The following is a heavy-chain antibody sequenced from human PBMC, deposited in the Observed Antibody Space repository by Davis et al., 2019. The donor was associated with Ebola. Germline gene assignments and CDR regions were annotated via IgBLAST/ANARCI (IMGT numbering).Heavy chain of an antibody. Sequence: SVKVSCKASGGTFSSYAISWVRQAPGQGLEWMGGIIPIFGTANYAQKFQGRVTMTRNTSISTAYMELSSLRSEDTAVYYCARGRLWFGELLWTKSYGMDVWGQGTTVTVSS. CDR3: ARGRLWFGELLWTKSYGMDV. CDR2: IIPIFGTA. J-gene: IGHJ6*02. V-gene: IGHV1-69*05. CDR1: GGTFSSYA. D-gene: IGHD3-10*01.